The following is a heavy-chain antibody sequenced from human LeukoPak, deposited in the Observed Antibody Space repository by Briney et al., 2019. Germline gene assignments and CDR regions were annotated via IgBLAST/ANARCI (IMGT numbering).Heavy chain of an antibody. Sequence: SETLSLTCTVSGDSISSGADYWNWIRQPPGKGLEWIGNIYYSGTTYYNPSLKSRVTISVDTSQNQFSLKLSSVTAADAAVYYCARGLTGIDYWGQGTLVTASS. D-gene: IGHD3-9*01. V-gene: IGHV4-30-4*01. CDR3: ARGLTGIDY. J-gene: IGHJ4*02. CDR1: GDSISSGADY. CDR2: IYYSGTT.